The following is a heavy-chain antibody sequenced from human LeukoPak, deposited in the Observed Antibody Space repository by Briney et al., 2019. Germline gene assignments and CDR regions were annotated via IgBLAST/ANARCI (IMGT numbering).Heavy chain of an antibody. CDR3: VKDIESRSQIAVVPAGH. J-gene: IGHJ4*02. Sequence: PGGSLRLSCAASGFTFSSYAMSWVRQAPGKGLEWVSGISWNSGSIGYADSVKGRFTISRDNAKNSLYLQMNSLRPEDTALYYCVKDIESRSQIAVVPAGHWGQGTLVTVSS. CDR2: ISWNSGSI. D-gene: IGHD2-2*01. V-gene: IGHV3-9*01. CDR1: GFTFSSYA.